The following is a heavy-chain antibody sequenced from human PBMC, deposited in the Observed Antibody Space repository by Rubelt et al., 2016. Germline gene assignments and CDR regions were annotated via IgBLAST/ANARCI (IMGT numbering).Heavy chain of an antibody. V-gene: IGHV3-21*01. D-gene: IGHD6-13*01. Sequence: VESGGGVVKPGGSLRLSCAASGFTFSSYSMNWVRQAPGKGLEWVSSISSSSSYIYYADSVKGRFTISRDNAKNSLYLQMNSLRAEDTAVYYCARADSTYSSDAFDIWGQGTMVTVSS. CDR1: GFTFSSYS. J-gene: IGHJ3*02. CDR3: ARADSTYSSDAFDI. CDR2: ISSSSSYI.